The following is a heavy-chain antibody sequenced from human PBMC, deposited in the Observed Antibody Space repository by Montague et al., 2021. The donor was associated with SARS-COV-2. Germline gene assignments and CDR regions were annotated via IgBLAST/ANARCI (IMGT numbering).Heavy chain of an antibody. V-gene: IGHV4-4*02. CDR3: ARMALASSSSDFDY. D-gene: IGHD6-6*01. J-gene: IGHJ4*02. CDR2: IYHSGST. CDR1: GGSISSSNW. Sequence: SETLFTCAVSGGSISSSNWWSWVRQPPGKGLEWIGEIYHSGSTNXNPSLKSRVTISVDKSKNQFSLKLSSVTAADTAVYYCARMALASSSSDFDYWGQGTLVTVSS.